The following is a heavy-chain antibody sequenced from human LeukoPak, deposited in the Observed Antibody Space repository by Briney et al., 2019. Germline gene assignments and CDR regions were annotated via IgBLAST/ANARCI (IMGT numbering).Heavy chain of an antibody. J-gene: IGHJ4*02. D-gene: IGHD3-22*01. Sequence: GASVKVSCKASGYTFTGYYMHWVRQAPGQGLEWMGWINPNSGGTNYAQKFQGRVTMTRDTSISTAYMELSRLRSDDTAVYYCARDHECYYDSSGFDYWGQGTLVTVSS. CDR3: ARDHECYYDSSGFDY. CDR2: INPNSGGT. V-gene: IGHV1-2*02. CDR1: GYTFTGYY.